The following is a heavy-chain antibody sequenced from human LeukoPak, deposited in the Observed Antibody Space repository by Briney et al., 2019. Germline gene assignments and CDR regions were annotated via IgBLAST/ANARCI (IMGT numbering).Heavy chain of an antibody. CDR3: AKDSHIVVVPAATDY. D-gene: IGHD2-2*01. V-gene: IGHV3-23*01. CDR1: GFTFSSYR. CDR2: ISGSGGST. J-gene: IGHJ4*02. Sequence: PGGSLRLSCAASGFTFSSYRMSWVRQAPGKGLEWVSAISGSGGSTYYADSVKGRFTISRDNSKNTLYLQMNSLRAEDTAVYYCAKDSHIVVVPAATDYWGQGTLVTVSS.